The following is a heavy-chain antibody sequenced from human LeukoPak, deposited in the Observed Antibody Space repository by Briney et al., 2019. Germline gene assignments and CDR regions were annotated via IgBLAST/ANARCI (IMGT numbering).Heavy chain of an antibody. J-gene: IGHJ3*02. V-gene: IGHV1-69*04. CDR2: IIPILGIA. D-gene: IGHD5-18*01. CDR1: GGTFSSYA. CDR3: ARYIHLSGFDI. Sequence: GASVKVSCKASGGTFSSYAISWVRQAPGQGLEWMGRIIPILGIANYAQKFQGRVTITADKSTSTAYMELSGLRSEDTAVYYCARYIHLSGFDIWGQGTMVTVSS.